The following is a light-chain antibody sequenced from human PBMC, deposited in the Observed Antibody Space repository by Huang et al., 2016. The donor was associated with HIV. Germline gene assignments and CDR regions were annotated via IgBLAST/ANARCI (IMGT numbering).Light chain of an antibody. CDR3: QQYNSPPTT. J-gene: IGKJ3*01. Sequence: EIIMTQSPATLSVSPGERATLSCRASQSVSSSLAWYQQKPGQAPRPLIHGASKRAIGIPARFSGSGSGTEFTLTINSLQSEDFAVYYCQQYNSPPTTFGPGTKVDIK. CDR1: QSVSSS. V-gene: IGKV3-15*01. CDR2: GAS.